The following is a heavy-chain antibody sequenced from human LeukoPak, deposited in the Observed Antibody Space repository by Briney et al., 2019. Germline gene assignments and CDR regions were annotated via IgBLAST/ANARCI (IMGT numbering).Heavy chain of an antibody. D-gene: IGHD7-27*01. J-gene: IGHJ3*02. CDR3: ARRPQPNVGKDAFDI. CDR1: GGSISGSNFY. Sequence: SETLSLTCTVSGGSISGSNFYWGWIRQPPGKGLEWIGSIYYSGSTYYNPSLKSRVTISVDTSKNQFSLKLNSVTAADTAVYYCARRPQPNVGKDAFDIWGQGTMVTVSS. CDR2: IYYSGST. V-gene: IGHV4-39*07.